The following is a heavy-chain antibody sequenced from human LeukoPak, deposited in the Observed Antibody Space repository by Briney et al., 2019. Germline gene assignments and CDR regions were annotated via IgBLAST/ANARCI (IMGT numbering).Heavy chain of an antibody. D-gene: IGHD2-2*01. CDR1: GFTFSSYA. J-gene: IGHJ4*02. CDR3: AKEEGVSLLFRSTSNFDY. CDR2: ISGSGGST. V-gene: IGHV3-23*01. Sequence: GGSLRLSCAASGFTFSSYAMSWVRQAPGKGVEWVSAISGSGGSTYYADSVKGRFTISRDNSKNTLYLQMNSLRAEDTAVYYCAKEEGVSLLFRSTSNFDYWGQGTLVTVSS.